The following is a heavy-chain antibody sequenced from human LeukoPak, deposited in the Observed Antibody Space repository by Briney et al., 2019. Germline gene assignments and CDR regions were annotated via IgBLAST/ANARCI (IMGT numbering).Heavy chain of an antibody. CDR3: ARDPRDGYNYDSGY. CDR1: GFTFSSHD. V-gene: IGHV3-30*03. D-gene: IGHD5-24*01. J-gene: IGHJ4*02. CDR2: ISYDGGKK. Sequence: GGSLRLSCAASGFTFSSHDMHWVRQAPGKGLEWVAIISYDGGKKDYADSVKGRFTISRDNSKNTLYLQMNSLRAEDTAVYYCARDPRDGYNYDSGYWGQGTLVTVSS.